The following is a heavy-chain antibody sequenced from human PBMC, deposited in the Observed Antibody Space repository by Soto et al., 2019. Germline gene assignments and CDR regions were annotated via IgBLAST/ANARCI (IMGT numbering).Heavy chain of an antibody. J-gene: IGHJ4*02. D-gene: IGHD6-19*01. CDR2: IYYSGST. Sequence: PSETLSLTCTVSGGSVSSGSYYWSWIRQPPGKGLEWIGYIYYSGSTNYNPSLKSRVTISVDTSKNQFSLKLSSVTAADTVVYYCARSEELEAGVPIDYWGQGTLVTVSS. V-gene: IGHV4-61*01. CDR3: ARSEELEAGVPIDY. CDR1: GGSVSSGSYY.